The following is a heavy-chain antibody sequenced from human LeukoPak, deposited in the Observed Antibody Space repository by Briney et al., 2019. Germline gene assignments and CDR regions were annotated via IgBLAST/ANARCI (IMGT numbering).Heavy chain of an antibody. J-gene: IGHJ4*02. CDR3: ARGPSVVVASREGLYFDF. V-gene: IGHV3-7*04. CDR2: LNQDGIER. CDR1: GFTFSTYW. Sequence: LRVSCGASGFTFSTYWMSWVRQGPGEGLEWLANLNQDGIERFNVDSVKGRFTISRDNAKNSLYLQMNSLRAEDSAAYYCARGPSVVVASREGLYFDFWGQGTLVTVSS. D-gene: IGHD2-15*01.